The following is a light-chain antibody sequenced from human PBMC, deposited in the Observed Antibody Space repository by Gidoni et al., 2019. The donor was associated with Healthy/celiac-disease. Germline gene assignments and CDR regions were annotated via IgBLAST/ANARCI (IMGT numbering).Light chain of an antibody. Sequence: EIQMTQSPSSLSASVGDRVTITCRASQSISSYLNWYQQKPGKAPKLLIYAASSLQSGVPSRFSGSGSGTDFTITISSLQPEDFATYYCQQSYLFXGXTKVEIK. CDR3: QQSYL. CDR1: QSISSY. V-gene: IGKV1-39*01. J-gene: IGKJ4*01. CDR2: AAS.